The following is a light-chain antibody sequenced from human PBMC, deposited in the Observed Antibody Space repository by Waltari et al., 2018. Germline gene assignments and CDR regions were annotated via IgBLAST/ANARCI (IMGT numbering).Light chain of an antibody. Sequence: QPLLTQSSSASASLGPSVKLSCTLSRGHSDNIIARRQQQPGKAPRYLMRLEGSGSYNKGSGVPGRFSGSSSGADRYLTISNLQSEDEADYYCETWDRYTWVFGGGTKLTVL. J-gene: IGLJ3*02. V-gene: IGLV4-60*03. CDR3: ETWDRYTWV. CDR2: LEGSGSY. CDR1: RGHSDNI.